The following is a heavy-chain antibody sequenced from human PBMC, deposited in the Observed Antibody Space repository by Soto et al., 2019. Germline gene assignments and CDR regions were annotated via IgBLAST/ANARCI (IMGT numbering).Heavy chain of an antibody. Sequence: QVQLVQSGAEVKKPGASVKVSCKASGYSVTNYGFSWVRQAPGQGLEWMGWINGYNGNTNYAPKLQGRFTMTTDTSTSTAYMELGSLTSDDTAVYFCAASTATSSLWGQGTLVTVSS. V-gene: IGHV1-18*01. D-gene: IGHD1-1*01. CDR2: INGYNGNT. J-gene: IGHJ4*02. CDR1: GYSVTNYG. CDR3: AASTATSSL.